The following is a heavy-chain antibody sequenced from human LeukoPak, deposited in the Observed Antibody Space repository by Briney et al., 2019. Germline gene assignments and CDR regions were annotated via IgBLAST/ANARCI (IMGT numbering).Heavy chain of an antibody. CDR1: GYTFTSYG. D-gene: IGHD6-13*01. J-gene: IGHJ4*02. Sequence: ASVKVSCKASGYTFTSYGTSWVRQAPGQGLEWMGWISAYNGNTNYAQKLQGSVTLTRDTSINTAYMELSSLTSDDTAVYFCNIGTDLRYFDYWGQGSLVTVSS. CDR3: NIGTDLRYFDY. V-gene: IGHV1-18*01. CDR2: ISAYNGNT.